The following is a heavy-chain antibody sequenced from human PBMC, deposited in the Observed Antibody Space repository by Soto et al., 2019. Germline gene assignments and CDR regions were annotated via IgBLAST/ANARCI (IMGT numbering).Heavy chain of an antibody. D-gene: IGHD6-19*01. J-gene: IGHJ4*02. CDR3: ARSSSGWGYDY. CDR2: IIPILGIA. Sequence: QVQLVQSGAEVKKPGSSVKVSCKASGGTFSSYTISWVRQAPGQGLEWMGRIIPILGIANYAQKIEGRVTITAYKATGTAYMELSSLRSEDTAVYSCARSSSGWGYDYWGQGTLVTVSS. V-gene: IGHV1-69*02. CDR1: GGTFSSYT.